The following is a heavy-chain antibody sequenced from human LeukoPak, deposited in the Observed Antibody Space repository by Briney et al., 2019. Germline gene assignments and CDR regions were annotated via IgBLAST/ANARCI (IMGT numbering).Heavy chain of an antibody. CDR3: ARGRIPGYSSSWYNYYYYMDV. J-gene: IGHJ6*03. V-gene: IGHV4-39*07. D-gene: IGHD6-13*01. CDR1: GGSISSSSYY. CDR2: IYYSGST. Sequence: SETLSLTCTVSGGSISSSSYYWGWIRQPPGKGLEWIGSIYYSGSTYYNPSLKSRVTISVDTSKNQFSLKLSSVTAADTAVYYCARGRIPGYSSSWYNYYYYMDVWGKGTTVTVSS.